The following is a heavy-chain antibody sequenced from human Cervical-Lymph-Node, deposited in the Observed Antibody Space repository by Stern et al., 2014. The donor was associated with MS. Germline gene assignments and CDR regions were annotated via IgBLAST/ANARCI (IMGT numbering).Heavy chain of an antibody. V-gene: IGHV1-2*06. CDR3: ARGQGVEVA. CDR2: INPNTGGT. J-gene: IGHJ4*02. D-gene: IGHD3-3*01. CDR1: GYTFTGHY. Sequence: QMQLVQSGAEVKNPGASVTVSCKASGYTFTGHYMNWVRQAPGQGLEWIGRINPNTGGTHYAQNFQARVTMTRDTSISTAYMELRSLKFDDTALYFCARGQGVEVAWGQGTLVTVSS.